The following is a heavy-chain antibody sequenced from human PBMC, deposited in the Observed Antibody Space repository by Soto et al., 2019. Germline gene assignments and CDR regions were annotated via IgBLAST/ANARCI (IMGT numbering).Heavy chain of an antibody. J-gene: IGHJ4*02. CDR2: FDPEDGET. CDR3: ATADYSNSRNDD. V-gene: IGHV1-24*01. CDR1: GYTLTELS. D-gene: IGHD4-4*01. Sequence: ASVKVSCKVSGYTLTELSMHWVRQAPGKGLEWMGGFDPEDGETIYAQKFQGRVNMTEDTSTDTAYMELSSRRSEETTVYYCATADYSNSRNDDWSQGTLVTVS.